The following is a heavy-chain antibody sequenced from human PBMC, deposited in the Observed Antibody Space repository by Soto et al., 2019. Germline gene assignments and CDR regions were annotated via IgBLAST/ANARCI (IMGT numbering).Heavy chain of an antibody. CDR1: GFTFSSYA. V-gene: IGHV3-30-3*01. D-gene: IGHD6-19*01. Sequence: QVQLVESGGGVVQPGRSLRLSCAASGFTFSSYAMHWVRQAPGKGLEWVAVISYDGSNKYYADSVKGRFTISRDNSKNTLYLQMNSLRAEDTAVDYCARDRIRTAVAGIFDYWGQGTLVTVSS. CDR3: ARDRIRTAVAGIFDY. CDR2: ISYDGSNK. J-gene: IGHJ4*02.